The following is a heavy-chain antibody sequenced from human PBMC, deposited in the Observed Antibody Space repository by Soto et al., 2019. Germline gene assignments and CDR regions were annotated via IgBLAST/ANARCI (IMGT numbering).Heavy chain of an antibody. CDR1: GGSISSSNW. J-gene: IGHJ2*01. D-gene: IGHD2-15*01. Sequence: QVQLQESGPGLVKPSGTLSLTCAVSGGSISSSNWWSWVRQPPGKGLEWIGEIYHSGSTNYNPSLKSRVTISVDKSKNQFSRKLSSVTAADTAVYYCAREMIVVVVAATHWYFDLWGRGTLVTVSS. CDR3: AREMIVVVVAATHWYFDL. V-gene: IGHV4-4*02. CDR2: IYHSGST.